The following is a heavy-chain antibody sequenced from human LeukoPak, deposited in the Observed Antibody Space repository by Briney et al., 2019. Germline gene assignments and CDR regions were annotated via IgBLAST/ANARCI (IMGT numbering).Heavy chain of an antibody. V-gene: IGHV1-69*13. J-gene: IGHJ3*02. Sequence: GASVKVSCKASGYTFNSSYMHWVRQAPGQGLEWMGGIIPIFGTANYAQKFQGRVTITADESTSTAYMELSSLRFEDTAVYYCAAATGATAGSYAFDIWGQGTMVTVSS. CDR2: IIPIFGTA. D-gene: IGHD1-26*01. CDR3: AAATGATAGSYAFDI. CDR1: GYTFNSSY.